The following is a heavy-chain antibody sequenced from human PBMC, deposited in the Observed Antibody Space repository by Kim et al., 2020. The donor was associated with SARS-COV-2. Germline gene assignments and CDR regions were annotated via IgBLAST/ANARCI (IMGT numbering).Heavy chain of an antibody. CDR3: ARKYNWNDVMVWFGRIEYGWFDP. Sequence: GGSLRLSCAASGFTFSSYSMNWVRHSPGKGLALVSSISTRSISISSADSLKGRFTISRDNATNSLYLQMNSLRAEDTAVYYCARKYNWNDVMVWFGRIEYGWFDPWGQGTLVTVSS. J-gene: IGHJ5*02. CDR1: GFTFSSYS. D-gene: IGHD1-1*01. CDR2: ISTRSISI. V-gene: IGHV3-21*01.